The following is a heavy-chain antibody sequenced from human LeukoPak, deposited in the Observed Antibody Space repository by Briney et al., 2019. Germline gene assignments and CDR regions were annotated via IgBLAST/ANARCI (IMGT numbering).Heavy chain of an antibody. J-gene: IGHJ4*02. Sequence: PGGSLRLSCAASGFTFSSYDMSWVRQAPGKGLEWVSAISGSGGSTYYADSVKGRFTISRDNSKTTLYLQMNSLRAEDTAVYYCAKGALRGMVRGVDRFDYWGQGTLVTVSS. V-gene: IGHV3-23*01. CDR2: ISGSGGST. CDR1: GFTFSSYD. D-gene: IGHD3-10*01. CDR3: AKGALRGMVRGVDRFDY.